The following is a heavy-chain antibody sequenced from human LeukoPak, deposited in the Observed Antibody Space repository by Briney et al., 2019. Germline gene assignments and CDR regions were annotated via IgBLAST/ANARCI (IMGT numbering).Heavy chain of an antibody. J-gene: IGHJ4*02. CDR1: GGSISSYY. D-gene: IGHD2-2*03. V-gene: IGHV4-4*07. CDR3: ARQARSGYCSSTSCYRTGVDY. Sequence: SETLSLTCTVSGGSISSYYWSWTRQPAGKGLEWIGRIYTSGSTNYNPSLKSRVTMSVDTSKNQFSLKLSSVTAADTAVYYCARQARSGYCSSTSCYRTGVDYWGQGTLVTVSS. CDR2: IYTSGST.